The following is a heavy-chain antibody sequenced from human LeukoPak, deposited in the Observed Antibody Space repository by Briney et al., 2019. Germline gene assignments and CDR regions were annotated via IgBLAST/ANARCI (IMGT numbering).Heavy chain of an antibody. CDR2: VSYEGSTV. J-gene: IGHJ5*02. CDR3: TKEGLGSGTFSAWFDL. V-gene: IGHV3-30*18. CDR1: GLTFSSYG. D-gene: IGHD3-10*01. Sequence: GGSLRLSCAASGLTFSSYGMHWVRQAPGKGLEWVAVVSYEGSTVYYADSVKGRFTISRDNSKNTLYLQMNSLRVEDTAVYYCTKEGLGSGTFSAWFDLWGQGTLVTVSS.